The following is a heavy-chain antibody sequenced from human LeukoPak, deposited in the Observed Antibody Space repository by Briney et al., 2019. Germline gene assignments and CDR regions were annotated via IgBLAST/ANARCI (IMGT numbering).Heavy chain of an antibody. CDR3: AKPVEGVYSDYGRNYFDY. Sequence: GGSLRLSCAASGFTFSSYGMHWVRQAPGKGLEWVAVISFDGGNKYYADSVKGRFTISRDNSKNTLYLQVNGLRAEDTAVYYCAKPVEGVYSDYGRNYFDYWGQGTLVTVSS. D-gene: IGHD5-12*01. CDR1: GFTFSSYG. CDR2: ISFDGGNK. J-gene: IGHJ4*02. V-gene: IGHV3-30*18.